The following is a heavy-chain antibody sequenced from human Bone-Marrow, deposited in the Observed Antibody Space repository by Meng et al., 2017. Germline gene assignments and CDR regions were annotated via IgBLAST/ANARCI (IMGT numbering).Heavy chain of an antibody. Sequence: SVKVSCKASGGTFSSYAISWVRQAPGQGLEWMGGIIPIFGTANYAQKFQGRVTITADESTSTAYMDLSSLRSEDTAVYYCAKDNPYYYDISVGLDVWGQGTTVTVSS. CDR1: GGTFSSYA. D-gene: IGHD3-22*01. CDR3: AKDNPYYYDISVGLDV. CDR2: IIPIFGTA. V-gene: IGHV1-69*13. J-gene: IGHJ6*02.